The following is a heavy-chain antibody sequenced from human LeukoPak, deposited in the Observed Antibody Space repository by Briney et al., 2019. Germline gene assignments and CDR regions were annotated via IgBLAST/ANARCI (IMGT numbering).Heavy chain of an antibody. CDR3: ARGSADDDDKWIDP. V-gene: IGHV4-34*01. J-gene: IGHJ5*02. Sequence: SETLSLTCAVYGGSFSGYYWSWFRQPPGKGLEWIGEINHRGSTTYNPSLKSRVTMSVDTSKNQFSLKLSSVTAADTAVYYCARGSADDDDKWIDPWGQGTLVTVSS. CDR2: INHRGST. D-gene: IGHD1-1*01. CDR1: GGSFSGYY.